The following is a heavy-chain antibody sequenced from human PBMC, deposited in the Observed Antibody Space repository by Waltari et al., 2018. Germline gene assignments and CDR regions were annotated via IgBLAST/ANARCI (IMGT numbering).Heavy chain of an antibody. CDR3: AKDAFGNTYLDH. CDR2: IHFDGGQT. J-gene: IGHJ4*02. Sequence: GGGVVRPGMSLRLSCAVSGFTIGSYGIHWVRQAPGKGLEWVALIHFDGGQTYYADSVRGRFAISTDNSKNTLYLDINSLELNDTAIYYCAKDAFGNTYLDHWGQGTLVTVAS. V-gene: IGHV3-30*02. CDR1: GFTIGSYG. D-gene: IGHD3-10*01.